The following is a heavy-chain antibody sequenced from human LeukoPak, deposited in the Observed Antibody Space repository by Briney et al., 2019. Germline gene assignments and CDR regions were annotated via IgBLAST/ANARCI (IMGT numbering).Heavy chain of an antibody. D-gene: IGHD2-2*01. J-gene: IGHJ3*01. Sequence: SETLSLTCTVSGGSISSYYWSWIRQPPGKGLEWIGYIYHSGSTYYNPSLKSRVTISVDRSKNQFSLKLSSVTAADTAVYYCARGAREYQLPANWGQGTMVTVSS. CDR2: IYHSGST. CDR3: ARGAREYQLPAN. CDR1: GGSISSYY. V-gene: IGHV4-59*12.